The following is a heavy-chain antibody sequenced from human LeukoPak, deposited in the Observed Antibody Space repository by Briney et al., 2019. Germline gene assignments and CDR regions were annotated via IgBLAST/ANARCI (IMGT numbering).Heavy chain of an antibody. J-gene: IGHJ6*02. CDR2: IYPGDSDT. CDR1: GYTFTTSW. Sequence: PGESLRISCQGFGYTFTTSWIGWVRQLPGKGLGWMGIIYPGDSDTRYSPSFQGQVTISADKSISTAYLQRSSLKASDTAMYYCARRMYYYGSGRSYYGMDVWGQGTTVTASS. D-gene: IGHD3-10*01. CDR3: ARRMYYYGSGRSYYGMDV. V-gene: IGHV5-51*01.